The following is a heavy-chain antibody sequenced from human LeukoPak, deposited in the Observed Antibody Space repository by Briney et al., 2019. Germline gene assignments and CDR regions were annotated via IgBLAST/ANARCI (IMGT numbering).Heavy chain of an antibody. V-gene: IGHV4-38-2*01. J-gene: IGHJ6*03. CDR3: ARGAYCSGATCYRSYDYYYMDV. CDR1: GYSISSGYY. CDR2: IYHSGST. Sequence: PSETLSLTCAVSGYSISSGYYWGWIRQPPGKGLEWIGSIYHSGSTYYYPSLKSRVTISLDTSNNQFSLKLTSVTAADTAVYYCARGAYCSGATCYRSYDYYYMDVSGRGTTVTVAS. D-gene: IGHD2-15*01.